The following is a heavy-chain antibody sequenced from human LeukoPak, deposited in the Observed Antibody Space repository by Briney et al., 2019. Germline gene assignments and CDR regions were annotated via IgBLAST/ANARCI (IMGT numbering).Heavy chain of an antibody. CDR1: GFTFSNYA. Sequence: PGGSLRLSCAASGFTFSNYAMSWVREAPGKGLEWVSAISGSGGSTYYADSVKGRFTISRDNSKNTLYLQMNSLRAEDTAVYYCANQYSSGWYVHFQHWGQGTLVTVSS. CDR3: ANQYSSGWYVHFQH. J-gene: IGHJ1*01. CDR2: ISGSGGST. D-gene: IGHD6-19*01. V-gene: IGHV3-23*01.